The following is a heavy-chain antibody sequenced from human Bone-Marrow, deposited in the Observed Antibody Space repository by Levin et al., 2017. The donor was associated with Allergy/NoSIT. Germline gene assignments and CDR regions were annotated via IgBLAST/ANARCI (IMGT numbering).Heavy chain of an antibody. D-gene: IGHD3-10*01. CDR3: ARRSEGGAPGGYYYAAWYFDL. V-gene: IGHV5-51*01. Sequence: ASVKVSCKGSGYSFTSYWIGWVRQMPGKGLEWMGIIYPGDSDTRYSPSFQGQVTISADKSISTAYLQWSSLKASDTAMYYCARRSEGGAPGGYYYAAWYFDLWGRGTLVTVSS. CDR1: GYSFTSYW. J-gene: IGHJ2*01. CDR2: IYPGDSDT.